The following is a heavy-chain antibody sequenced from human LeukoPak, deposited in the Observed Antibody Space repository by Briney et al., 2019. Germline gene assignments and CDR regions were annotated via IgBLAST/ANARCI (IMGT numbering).Heavy chain of an antibody. J-gene: IGHJ4*02. Sequence: PGGSLRLSCAASGFTFSTYSMNWVRQAPGKGLEWISYISSSSTTIYYADSVKGRFTISRDNGKNSLYLQMNSLRAEDTAVYYCAKYGIEVAGKALPDWWGQGTLVTVSS. CDR1: GFTFSTYS. V-gene: IGHV3-48*04. CDR2: ISSSSTTI. D-gene: IGHD6-19*01. CDR3: AKYGIEVAGKALPDW.